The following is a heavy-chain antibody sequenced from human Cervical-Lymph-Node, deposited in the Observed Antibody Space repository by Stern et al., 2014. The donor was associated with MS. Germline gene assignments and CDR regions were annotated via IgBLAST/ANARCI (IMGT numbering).Heavy chain of an antibody. CDR1: GDTFGTYT. V-gene: IGHV1-69*01. Sequence: VQLVQSGAEVRKPGSSVTVSCKASGDTFGTYTFSWVRQAPGQGLEWMGGIIPMFGTANYAQKFQGTVTITADESTNTAYMELSSLRSEDTAVYYCVREGKGRDGYNNPFDYWGQGTLVTVSS. J-gene: IGHJ4*02. CDR2: IIPMFGTA. D-gene: IGHD5-24*01. CDR3: VREGKGRDGYNNPFDY.